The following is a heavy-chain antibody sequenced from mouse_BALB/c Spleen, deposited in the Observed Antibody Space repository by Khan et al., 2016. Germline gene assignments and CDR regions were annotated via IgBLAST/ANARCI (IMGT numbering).Heavy chain of an antibody. CDR3: ARSPYYYDVGFAY. CDR1: GFNIKDTY. Sequence: EVQLQESGAELVKPGASVKLSCTASGFNIKDTYMHWVKQRPEQGLEWIGRIDPANGNTKYDPKFQGKATITADTSSNTAYLQLSSLTSEDTAVYSCARSPYYYDVGFAYWGQGTLVTVSA. J-gene: IGHJ3*01. V-gene: IGHV14-3*02. CDR2: IDPANGNT. D-gene: IGHD2-4*01.